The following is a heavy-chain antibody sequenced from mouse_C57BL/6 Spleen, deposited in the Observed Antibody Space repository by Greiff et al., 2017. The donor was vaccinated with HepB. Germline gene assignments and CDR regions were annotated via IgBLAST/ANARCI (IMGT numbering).Heavy chain of an antibody. Sequence: QVQLQQSGAELVRPGTSVKVSCKASGYAFTNYLIEWVKQRPGQGLEWIGVINPGSGGTNYNEKFKGKATLTADKSSSTAYMQLSSRTSEDSAVYFCARGDYYGSNYWGQGTTLTVSS. V-gene: IGHV1-54*01. CDR2: INPGSGGT. J-gene: IGHJ2*01. CDR3: ARGDYYGSNY. D-gene: IGHD1-1*01. CDR1: GYAFTNYL.